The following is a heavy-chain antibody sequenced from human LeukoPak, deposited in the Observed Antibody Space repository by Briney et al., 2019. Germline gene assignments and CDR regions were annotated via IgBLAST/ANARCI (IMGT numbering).Heavy chain of an antibody. V-gene: IGHV3-43*01. CDR1: GFTFDDYT. CDR3: AKDANIGEGIYYFNY. CDR2: IDWDGDNT. Sequence: GGSLRLSCAASGFTFDDYTMHWVRQAPGKGLEWVSLIDWDGDNTYYADSVKGRFTISRDNSKSSLYLQMKSLRTEDTAFYYCAKDANIGEGIYYFNYWGQGTLVTVSS. J-gene: IGHJ4*02. D-gene: IGHD3-10*01.